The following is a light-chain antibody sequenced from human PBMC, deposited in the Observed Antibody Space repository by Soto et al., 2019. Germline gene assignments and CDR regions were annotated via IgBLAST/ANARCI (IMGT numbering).Light chain of an antibody. V-gene: IGLV1-44*01. Sequence: QLVLTQPPSASGTPGQRVTISCSGSSSNIESNTVTWYQQLPGTAPKLVIFSNYDRPSGVPDRFSGSTSGTSASLVIRGLQSEDEVDYYCAAWDDILNGYVFGDGTKVTVL. J-gene: IGLJ1*01. CDR1: SSNIESNT. CDR3: AAWDDILNGYV. CDR2: SNY.